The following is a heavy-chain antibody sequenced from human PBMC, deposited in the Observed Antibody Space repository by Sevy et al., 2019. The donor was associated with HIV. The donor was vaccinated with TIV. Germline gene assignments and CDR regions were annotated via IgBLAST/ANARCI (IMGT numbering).Heavy chain of an antibody. CDR3: ARGFDYYGSGSPYYGMDV. CDR2: IIPIFGTA. D-gene: IGHD3-10*01. CDR1: GGTFSSYA. Sequence: ASVKVSCKASGGTFSSYAISWVRQAPGQGLEWMGGIIPIFGTANYAQKFQGRVTITADESTSTAYMELSSLRSEDTAVYYCARGFDYYGSGSPYYGMDVWCQGTTVTVSS. J-gene: IGHJ6*02. V-gene: IGHV1-69*13.